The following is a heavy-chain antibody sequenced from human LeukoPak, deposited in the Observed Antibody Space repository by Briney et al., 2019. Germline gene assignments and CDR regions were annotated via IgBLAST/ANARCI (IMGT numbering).Heavy chain of an antibody. J-gene: IGHJ4*02. CDR1: GYTFTSFG. CDR2: ISAYNGNI. CDR3: VRDLGVDTTMIFFDY. Sequence: ASVKVSCKAFGYTFTSFGISWVRQAPGQGLEWMGWISAYNGNIKSAQKFQGRVTMTTDISTSTAYMEVRSLRSEDTAVYYCVRDLGVDTTMIFFDYWGQGSVVTVSS. D-gene: IGHD3-22*01. V-gene: IGHV1-18*01.